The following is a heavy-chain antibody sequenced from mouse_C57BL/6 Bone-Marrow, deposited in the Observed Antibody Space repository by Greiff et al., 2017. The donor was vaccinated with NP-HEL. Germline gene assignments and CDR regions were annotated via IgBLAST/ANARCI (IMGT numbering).Heavy chain of an antibody. CDR3: ARKGNSRGAMDY. CDR1: GYTFTSYW. Sequence: VQLQQPGAELVMPGASVKLSCKASGYTFTSYWMHWVKQRPGQGLEWIGEIDPSDSYTNYNQKFKGKSTLTVDKSSSTAYMQLSSLTSEDSAVYYCARKGNSRGAMDYWGQGTSVTVSS. V-gene: IGHV1-69*01. J-gene: IGHJ4*01. CDR2: IDPSDSYT.